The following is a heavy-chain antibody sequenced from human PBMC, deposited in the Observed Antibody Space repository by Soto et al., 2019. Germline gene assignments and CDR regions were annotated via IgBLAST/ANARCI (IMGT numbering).Heavy chain of an antibody. J-gene: IGHJ6*02. V-gene: IGHV3-30*18. CDR1: GVTFSSYG. CDR3: AKGSRRVVPAANYYYGMDV. CDR2: ISYDGSNK. D-gene: IGHD2-2*01. Sequence: PGGSLRLSCAASGVTFSSYGMHWVRQAPGKGLEWVAVISYDGSNKYYADSVKGRFTISRDNSKNTLYLQMNSLRAEDTAVYYCAKGSRRVVPAANYYYGMDVWGQGTTVTVSS.